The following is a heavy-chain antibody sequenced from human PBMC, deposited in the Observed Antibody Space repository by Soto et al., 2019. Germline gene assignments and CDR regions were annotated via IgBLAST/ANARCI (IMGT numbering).Heavy chain of an antibody. V-gene: IGHV1-2*02. CDR3: ARPPGYISDWYYFDL. CDR1: GYTFIDYY. D-gene: IGHD3-9*01. J-gene: IGHJ4*02. Sequence: GASVKVSCKASGYTFIDYYMHWVRQAPGQGFEWMGRISPRSGGTNYAQRFQGRVTMTWDTSLNTAYMELSSLISEDTAVYYCARPPGYISDWYYFDLWGQGTLVTVSS. CDR2: ISPRSGGT.